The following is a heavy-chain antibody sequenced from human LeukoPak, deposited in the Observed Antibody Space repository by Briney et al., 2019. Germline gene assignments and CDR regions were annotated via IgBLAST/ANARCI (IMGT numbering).Heavy chain of an antibody. J-gene: IGHJ6*02. CDR3: ARDENHYDILTNYYNVDYHFGLYL. V-gene: IGHV4-59*12. D-gene: IGHD3-9*01. CDR1: GGSISSYY. CDR2: ISFSGST. Sequence: SETLSLTCTVSGGSISSYYWSWIRQPPGKGLEWIGHISFSGSTHSNPSLKSRVSISGDTSKNQFSLRLSSVTAADTAVYYCARDENHYDILTNYYNVDYHFGLYLWGHGTTAIVS.